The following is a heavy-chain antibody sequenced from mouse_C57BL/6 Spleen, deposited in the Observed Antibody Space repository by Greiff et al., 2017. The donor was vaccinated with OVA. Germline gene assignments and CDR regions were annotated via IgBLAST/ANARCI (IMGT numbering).Heavy chain of an antibody. V-gene: IGHV1-15*01. J-gene: IGHJ3*01. CDR1: GYTFTDYE. CDR3: TRHTGFAY. Sequence: VQLQQSGAELVRPGASVTLSCKASGYTFTDYEMHWVKQTPVHGLEWIGAIDPETGGTAYNQKFKGKAILTADKSSSTAYMELRSLTSEDSAVYYCTRHTGFAYWGQGTLVTVSA. CDR2: IDPETGGT.